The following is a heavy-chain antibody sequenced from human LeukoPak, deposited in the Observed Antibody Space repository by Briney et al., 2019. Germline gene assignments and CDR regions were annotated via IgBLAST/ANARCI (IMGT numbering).Heavy chain of an antibody. V-gene: IGHV4-61*02. Sequence: SETLSLTCTVSGGSFSSRPYYWSWIRQPAGKGLEWIVRIYTSGDTDYNPSLKSRVTISVDTSKNQFSLKLSSVTAADTAVYYCARHYLIPSGSYSYFDYWGQGTLVTVSS. D-gene: IGHD1-26*01. CDR3: ARHYLIPSGSYSYFDY. CDR2: IYTSGDT. J-gene: IGHJ4*02. CDR1: GGSFSSRPYY.